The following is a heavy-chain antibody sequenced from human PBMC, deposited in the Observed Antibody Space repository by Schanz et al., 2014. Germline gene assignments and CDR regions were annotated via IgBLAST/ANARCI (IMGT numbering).Heavy chain of an antibody. CDR2: ISSRSSHT. D-gene: IGHD4-17*01. Sequence: VQVVQSGGGLVQPGGSLRLSCAASGFTFSTSAMNWVRQAPGKGLEWVSSISSRSSHTYYADSVKGRFTVSRDNAKNSVYLQMNGLRVEDTAVYYCARKMKLGVYGGKGHDSLDIWGQGTMVTVSS. CDR1: GFTFSTSA. J-gene: IGHJ3*02. CDR3: ARKMKLGVYGGKGHDSLDI. V-gene: IGHV3-21*01.